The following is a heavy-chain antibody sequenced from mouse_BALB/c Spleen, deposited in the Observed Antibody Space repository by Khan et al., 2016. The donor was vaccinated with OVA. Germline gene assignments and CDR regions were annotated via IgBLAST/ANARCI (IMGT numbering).Heavy chain of an antibody. D-gene: IGHD1-1*02. Sequence: QVQLQQSGAELANPGASVKMSCKASGYMFTSYWMHWVKQRPGQGLEWIGYINPSTGYTEYNQKFKDKATLTTDKSSSTVYMQLSSLTSEDSAVYYGTRRGLFGIFVYWGQGTLVTVSA. CDR2: INPSTGYT. CDR1: GYMFTSYW. CDR3: TRRGLFGIFVY. J-gene: IGHJ3*01. V-gene: IGHV1-7*01.